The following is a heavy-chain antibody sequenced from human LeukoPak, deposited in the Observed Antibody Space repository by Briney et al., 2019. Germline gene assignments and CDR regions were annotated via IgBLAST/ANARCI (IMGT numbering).Heavy chain of an antibody. D-gene: IGHD3-3*01. CDR3: ARVYYDFWSGYLPFDY. V-gene: IGHV4-38-2*02. CDR2: INHSGST. J-gene: IGHJ4*02. Sequence: SETLSLTCTVSGYFISSGYYWGWIRQPPGKGLEWIGEINHSGSTNYNPSLKSRVTISVDTSKNQFSLKLSSVTAADTAVYYCARVYYDFWSGYLPFDYWGQGTLVTVSS. CDR1: GYFISSGYY.